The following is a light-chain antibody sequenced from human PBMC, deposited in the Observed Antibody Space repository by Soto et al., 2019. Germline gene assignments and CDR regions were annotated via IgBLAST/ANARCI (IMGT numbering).Light chain of an antibody. V-gene: IGKV3-15*01. J-gene: IGKJ1*01. CDR1: PRVSSD. Sequence: EIVLAQSPAPLSVSPGARVTLSCRASPRVSSDLVWYQQKPGQAPRLLIFHASTRATGIPARFSGSGSGTEFTLTISSLQSEDFAVYYCQQYDNWPRTFGQGTKVDIK. CDR3: QQYDNWPRT. CDR2: HAS.